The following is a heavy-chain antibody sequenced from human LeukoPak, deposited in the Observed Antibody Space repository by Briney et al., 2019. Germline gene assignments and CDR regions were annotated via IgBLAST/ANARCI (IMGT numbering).Heavy chain of an antibody. CDR1: GFTISSYN. V-gene: IGHV3-21*01. CDR2: IRSSSSYI. J-gene: IGHJ4*02. D-gene: IGHD6-6*01. Sequence: GGSLRLSCAASGFTISSYNVNWVRQAPGKGLAWVSSIRSSSSYIHYADSVKGRFTISRDNAKNSLYLQMNSLRAEDTAVYYCARDKGDEYSKYFDYWGQGTLVTVSS. CDR3: ARDKGDEYSKYFDY.